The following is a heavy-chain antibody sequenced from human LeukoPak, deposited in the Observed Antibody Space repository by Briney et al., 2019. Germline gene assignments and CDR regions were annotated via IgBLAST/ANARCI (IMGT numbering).Heavy chain of an antibody. D-gene: IGHD4-17*01. J-gene: IGHJ4*02. V-gene: IGHV1-46*01. CDR1: GYTFTSYY. CDR3: ARGPRDYGDENYFDY. CDR2: INPSGGST. Sequence: ASVKVSCKASGYTFTSYYMHWVRQAPGQGLERMGIINPSGGSTSYAQKFQGRVTMTRDTSTSTVYMELSSLRSEDTAVYYCARGPRDYGDENYFDYWGQGTLVTVSS.